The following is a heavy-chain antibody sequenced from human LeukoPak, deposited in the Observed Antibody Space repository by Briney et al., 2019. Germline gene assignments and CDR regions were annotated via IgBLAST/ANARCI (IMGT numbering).Heavy chain of an antibody. J-gene: IGHJ3*02. Sequence: GASVKVSCKAHGYTFIAYYMHWVRQAPGQGLEWMGWINPNSGGTNYAQKFQGRVTVTRATSISTAYMELTRLTSDDTAVYYCARDSRNYYDSRGGGDDAFDIWGQGTMVTVSS. V-gene: IGHV1-2*02. D-gene: IGHD3-22*01. CDR1: GYTFIAYY. CDR3: ARDSRNYYDSRGGGDDAFDI. CDR2: INPNSGGT.